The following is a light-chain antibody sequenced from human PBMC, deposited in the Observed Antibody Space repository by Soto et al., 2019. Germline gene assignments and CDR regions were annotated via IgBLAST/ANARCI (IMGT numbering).Light chain of an antibody. Sequence: EIVMTQSPATLPVSPGERVTLSCRASQSVTTRLAWYQHKPGQAPRLLMSGASSRASGVPVRFSGSGSGTDFTLTISRLEPEDFALYYCQQYGGSPITFGLGTRLEIK. CDR2: GAS. V-gene: IGKV3-20*01. J-gene: IGKJ5*01. CDR1: QSVTTR. CDR3: QQYGGSPIT.